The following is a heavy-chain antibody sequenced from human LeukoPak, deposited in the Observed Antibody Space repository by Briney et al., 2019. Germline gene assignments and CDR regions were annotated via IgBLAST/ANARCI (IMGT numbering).Heavy chain of an antibody. Sequence: NPSETLSLTCIVSSYSISSGYYWGWIRQPPGKGLEWIGSIYYSGSTYYNPSLKSRVTISVDTSKNQFSLKLSSVTAADTAVYYCTRQGSLGTSGYDYWGQGTLVTVSS. CDR2: IYYSGST. CDR1: SYSISSGYY. V-gene: IGHV4-38-2*02. D-gene: IGHD1-7*01. J-gene: IGHJ4*02. CDR3: TRQGSLGTSGYDY.